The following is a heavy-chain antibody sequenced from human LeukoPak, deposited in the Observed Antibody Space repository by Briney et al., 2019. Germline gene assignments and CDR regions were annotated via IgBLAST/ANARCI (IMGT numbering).Heavy chain of an antibody. Sequence: SETLSLTCTVSGGSISSSSYYWGWIRQPPGKGLEWIGSIYHSGSTYYNPSLKSRVTISVDTSKNQFSLKLSSVTAADTAVYYCAREDFDLGGAFDIWGQGTMVTVSS. CDR3: AREDFDLGGAFDI. D-gene: IGHD3-10*01. CDR2: IYHSGST. J-gene: IGHJ3*02. V-gene: IGHV4-39*07. CDR1: GGSISSSSYY.